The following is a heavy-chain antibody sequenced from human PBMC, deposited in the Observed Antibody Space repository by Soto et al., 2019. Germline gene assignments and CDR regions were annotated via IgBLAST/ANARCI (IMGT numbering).Heavy chain of an antibody. Sequence: PGGSLRISCAASGFTFDEYALTWVRQAPGKGLEWVAGINWNGGSKGYADSVKGRFTISRDNAKSSLYLQMNNLRAEDTAFYFCARATQSYYDTSGYYSYVHWGQGAQVTVSS. V-gene: IGHV3-20*04. D-gene: IGHD3-22*01. CDR1: GFTFDEYA. CDR3: ARATQSYYDTSGYYSYVH. J-gene: IGHJ4*02. CDR2: INWNGGSK.